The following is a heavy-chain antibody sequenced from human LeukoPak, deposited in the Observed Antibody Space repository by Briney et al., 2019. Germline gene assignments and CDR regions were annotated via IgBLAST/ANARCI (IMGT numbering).Heavy chain of an antibody. D-gene: IGHD6-6*01. CDR3: AREKISSIAAPFDP. V-gene: IGHV3-48*04. J-gene: IGHJ5*02. Sequence: GGSLRLSCAASGFTFSSYSMNWAGKAPGKGLEWVSYISSSSSTIYYADSVKGRFTISRDNAKNSLYLQMNSLRAEDTAVYYCAREKISSIAAPFDPWGQGTLVTVSS. CDR1: GFTFSSYS. CDR2: ISSSSSTI.